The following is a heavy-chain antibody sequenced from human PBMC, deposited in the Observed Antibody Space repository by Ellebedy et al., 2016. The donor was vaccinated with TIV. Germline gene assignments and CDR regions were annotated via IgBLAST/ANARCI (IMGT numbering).Heavy chain of an antibody. Sequence: GESLKISXTGSGYSFTSYWIGWVRQMPGKGLEWMGIIYPGDSDTRYSPSFQGQVTISADKSISTAYLQWSSLKASDTAMYYCARQVLSAYDSSGYYCDYWGQGTLVTVSS. J-gene: IGHJ4*02. CDR3: ARQVLSAYDSSGYYCDY. V-gene: IGHV5-51*01. CDR1: GYSFTSYW. CDR2: IYPGDSDT. D-gene: IGHD3-22*01.